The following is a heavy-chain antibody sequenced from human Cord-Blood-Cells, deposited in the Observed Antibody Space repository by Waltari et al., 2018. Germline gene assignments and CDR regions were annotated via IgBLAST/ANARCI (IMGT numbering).Heavy chain of an antibody. V-gene: IGHV1-8*01. CDR1: GYTFTSYD. CDR2: MNPNRGNT. D-gene: IGHD3-3*01. J-gene: IGHJ5*02. Sequence: QVQLVQSGAEVKKPGASVKVSCKASGYTFTSYDINWVRQATGQGLGWMGWMNPNRGNTGYAQKCQGRVTMTRNTSISTAYMELSSLRSEDTAVYYCALEAFGVVISGFDPWGQGTLVTVSS. CDR3: ALEAFGVVISGFDP.